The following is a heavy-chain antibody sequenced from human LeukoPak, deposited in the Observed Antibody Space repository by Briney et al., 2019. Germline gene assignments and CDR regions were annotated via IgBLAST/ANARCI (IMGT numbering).Heavy chain of an antibody. V-gene: IGHV1-18*01. CDR1: GYTFTSYG. D-gene: IGHD1-26*01. J-gene: IGHJ5*02. CDR3: ARDHVSGSYFGNNWFDP. Sequence: ASVKVSCKASGYTFTSYGISWVQQAPGQGLEWMGWISAYNGNTNYAQKLQGRVTMTTDTSTSTAYMELRSLRSDDTAVYYCARDHVSGSYFGNNWFDPWGQGTLVTVSS. CDR2: ISAYNGNT.